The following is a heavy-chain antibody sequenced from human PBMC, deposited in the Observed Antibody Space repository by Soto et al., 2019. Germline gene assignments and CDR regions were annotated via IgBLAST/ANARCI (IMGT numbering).Heavy chain of an antibody. CDR3: APVGIGTKTVDY. V-gene: IGHV4-39*01. D-gene: IGHD1-26*01. Sequence: QLQLQASGPGLVKPSETLSLTCIVSGGSVSSSTYYWAWIRQFPGKGLEWIGSIYYSGSTYYNPSLKSRITISIDRSKNQFSLKLTSVTAADTAVYYCAPVGIGTKTVDYWGQGTLVTVSS. CDR2: IYYSGST. CDR1: GGSVSSSTYY. J-gene: IGHJ4*02.